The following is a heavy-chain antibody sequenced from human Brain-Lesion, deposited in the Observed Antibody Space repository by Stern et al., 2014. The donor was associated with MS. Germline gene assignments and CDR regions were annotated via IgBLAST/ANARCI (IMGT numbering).Heavy chain of an antibody. CDR2: IFNSGSH. CDR1: GGSISSGGYY. V-gene: IGHV4-61*02. J-gene: IGHJ6*02. CDR3: ARGRVVPGFQYYATDV. Sequence: VQLVESGPGLVKPSQTLSLSCTVSGGSISSGGYYWSWIRQPAGKGLEWIGRIFNSGSHSYTPSLKGRVTISIDTSKNQFSLRLNSMTAADTAVYYCARGRVVPGFQYYATDVWGQGTTVIVSS. D-gene: IGHD2-2*01.